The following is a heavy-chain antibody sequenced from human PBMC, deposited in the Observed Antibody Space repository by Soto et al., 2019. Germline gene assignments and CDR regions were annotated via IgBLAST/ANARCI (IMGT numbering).Heavy chain of an antibody. CDR2: IYYSGST. CDR1: GGSISSSSYY. D-gene: IGHD2-2*01. V-gene: IGHV4-39*01. Sequence: SETLSLTCTVSGGSISSSSYYWGWIRQPPGKGLEWIGSIYYSGSTYYNPSLKSRVTISVDTSKNQFSLKLSSVTAADTAVYYCARRLPNYQIDDRGQGTPVTVSS. CDR3: ARRLPNYQIDD. J-gene: IGHJ4*02.